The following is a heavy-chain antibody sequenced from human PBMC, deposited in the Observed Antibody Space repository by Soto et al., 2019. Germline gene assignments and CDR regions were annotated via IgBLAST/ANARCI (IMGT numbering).Heavy chain of an antibody. CDR3: ASGDYGDYQVVGAFDI. Sequence: ASVKVSCKASGYTFTSYGIIWVRQAPGQGLEWMGWISAYNGNTNYAQKLQGRVTMTTDTSTSTAYMELRSLRSDDTAVYYCASGDYGDYQVVGAFDIWGQGTMVTVSS. D-gene: IGHD4-17*01. CDR1: GYTFTSYG. V-gene: IGHV1-18*01. CDR2: ISAYNGNT. J-gene: IGHJ3*02.